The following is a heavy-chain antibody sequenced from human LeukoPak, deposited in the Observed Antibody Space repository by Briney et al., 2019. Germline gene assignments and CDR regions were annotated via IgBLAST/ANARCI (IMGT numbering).Heavy chain of an antibody. CDR1: GGSFSGYY. CDR3: ARGRGVRGGSTDY. Sequence: SETLSLTCAVYGGSFSGYYWSWIRQPPGKGLEWIGEINHSGSTNYNPSLKSRVTISVDTSKNQFSLKLSSVTAADTAVYYYARGRGVRGGSTDYWGQGTLVTVSS. J-gene: IGHJ4*02. CDR2: INHSGST. D-gene: IGHD3-10*01. V-gene: IGHV4-34*01.